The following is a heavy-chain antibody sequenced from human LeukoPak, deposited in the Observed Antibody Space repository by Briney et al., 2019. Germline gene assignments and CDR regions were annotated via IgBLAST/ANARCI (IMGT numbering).Heavy chain of an antibody. CDR2: INHSGST. D-gene: IGHD2-15*01. CDR1: GGSFSGDY. J-gene: IGHJ4*02. Sequence: PSETLSLSCAVYGGSFSGDYWSWIRQPPGKGLEWIGEINHSGSTNYNPSLKSRVTISVDTSKKQVSLKLSSVTAADTAVHYCARARYCSGGSCKYFDYWGQGTLVTVSS. V-gene: IGHV4-34*01. CDR3: ARARYCSGGSCKYFDY.